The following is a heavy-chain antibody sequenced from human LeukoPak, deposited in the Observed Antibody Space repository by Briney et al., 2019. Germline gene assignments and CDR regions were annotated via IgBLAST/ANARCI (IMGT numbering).Heavy chain of an antibody. D-gene: IGHD1-26*01. CDR1: GFTFTSSA. Sequence: SVKVSCKASGFTFTSSAMHWVRQARGQRLEWIGWIVVGSGNTNYAQKFQERVTITRDMSTSTAYMELSSLRSEDTAVYYCAAVFPSGSYSSWFDPWGQGTLVTVSS. CDR3: AAVFPSGSYSSWFDP. J-gene: IGHJ5*02. V-gene: IGHV1-58*02. CDR2: IVVGSGNT.